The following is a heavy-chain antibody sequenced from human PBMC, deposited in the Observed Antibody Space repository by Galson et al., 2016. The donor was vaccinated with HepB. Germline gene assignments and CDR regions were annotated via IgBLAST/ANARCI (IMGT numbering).Heavy chain of an antibody. D-gene: IGHD1-26*01. J-gene: IGHJ3*02. Sequence: APGKGLEWVALIRYDGSNKYFADSVKGRFTISRDNAKNSLYPQMNSLRDEDTAVYYCERVIQVRATHADALDIWGQGTMVIVSS. CDR2: IRYDGSNK. CDR3: ERVIQVRATHADALDI. V-gene: IGHV3-33*01.